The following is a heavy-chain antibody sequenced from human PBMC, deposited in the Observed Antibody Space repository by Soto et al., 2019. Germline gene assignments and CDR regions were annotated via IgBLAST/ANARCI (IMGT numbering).Heavy chain of an antibody. J-gene: IGHJ4*02. Sequence: QVQLQEAGPGLVKPSQTLSLTCTVSGGSISSGGYYWSWIRQHPGKGLEWIGDIYYSGSTYYNPSLKSRVTISVDTSKTQFSLKLSSVTAADTAVYYCASRYCSSTSCQGALDYFDYWGQGSLVTVSS. CDR3: ASRYCSSTSCQGALDYFDY. CDR1: GGSISSGGYY. D-gene: IGHD2-2*01. V-gene: IGHV4-31*03. CDR2: IYYSGST.